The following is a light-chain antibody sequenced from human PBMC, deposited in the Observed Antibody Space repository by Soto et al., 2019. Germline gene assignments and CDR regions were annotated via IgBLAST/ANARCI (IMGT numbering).Light chain of an antibody. CDR2: GAS. CDR3: QQYNTWPRT. J-gene: IGKJ1*01. CDR1: QSLSSN. V-gene: IGKV3-15*01. Sequence: EIVMTQSPATLSVSPGERATLSCRASQSLSSNLAWYQQKPGQGPRLLIYGASTRATGIPARFSGSGSGTEFTLTISSLQSEDFAVYYCQQYNTWPRTFGQGTKVEIK.